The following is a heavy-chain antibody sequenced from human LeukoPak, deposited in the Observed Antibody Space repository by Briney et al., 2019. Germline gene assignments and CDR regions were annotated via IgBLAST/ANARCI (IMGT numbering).Heavy chain of an antibody. CDR3: ARAEYDFWSGYYPGVDYYYMDV. V-gene: IGHV1-2*02. CDR1: GHTFTGYY. D-gene: IGHD3-3*01. Sequence: ASVKVSCKASGHTFTGYYMHWVRQAPGQGLEWMGWINPNSGGTNYAQKFQGRVTMTRDTSISTAYMELSRLRSDDTAVYYCARAEYDFWSGYYPGVDYYYMDVWGKGTTVTVSS. J-gene: IGHJ6*03. CDR2: INPNSGGT.